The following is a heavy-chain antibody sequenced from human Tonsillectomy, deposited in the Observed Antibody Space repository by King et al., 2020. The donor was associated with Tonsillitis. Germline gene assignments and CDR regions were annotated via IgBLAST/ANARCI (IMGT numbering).Heavy chain of an antibody. V-gene: IGHV2-26*01. J-gene: IGHJ6*02. CDR1: WFSLSNARMG. D-gene: IGHD5-18*01. CDR2: IFSNDEK. Sequence: TLKESGPVLVKPTETLTLTCTVSWFSLSNARMGVSWIRQPPRKALEGLAHIFSNDEKSYSTSLKSRLPTSTDTSKSQVVLTMTNMDPLGTATYYCARILTGYSYGYRYYYYGMDVWGQGTTVTVSS. CDR3: ARILTGYSYGYRYYYYGMDV.